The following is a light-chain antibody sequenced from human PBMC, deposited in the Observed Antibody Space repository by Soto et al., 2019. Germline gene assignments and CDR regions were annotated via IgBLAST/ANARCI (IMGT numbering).Light chain of an antibody. Sequence: EIVMTQSPATLSVSPGERATLSCRASQSVSSNLAWYQQKPGQAPRLLIYGASTRATGIPARFSGSGSGTEFTLTLRSLQSGDFAVYYCQHYNNWPRTFGQGTKVEIK. J-gene: IGKJ1*01. CDR1: QSVSSN. CDR3: QHYNNWPRT. CDR2: GAS. V-gene: IGKV3-15*01.